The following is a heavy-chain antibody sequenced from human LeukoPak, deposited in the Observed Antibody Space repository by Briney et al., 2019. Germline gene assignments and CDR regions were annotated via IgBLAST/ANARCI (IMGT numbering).Heavy chain of an antibody. V-gene: IGHV1-69*04. D-gene: IGHD2-2*01. CDR1: GGTFSSYA. CDR3: ARGSIVVVPAASGMDV. CDR2: IIPILDIA. J-gene: IGHJ6*02. Sequence: SVKVSCKASGGTFSSYAISWVRQAPGQGLEWMGRIIPILDIANYAQKFQGRVTITADKSTSTAYMELSSLRSEDTAVYYCARGSIVVVPAASGMDVWGQGTTVTVSS.